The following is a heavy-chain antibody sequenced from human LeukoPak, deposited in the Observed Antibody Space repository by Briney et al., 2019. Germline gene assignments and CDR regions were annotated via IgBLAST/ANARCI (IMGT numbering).Heavy chain of an antibody. Sequence: SETLSLTCAVSGYSISSGYYWGWTRQPPGKGLEWIGSIYHSGSTYYNPSLKSPVTISVDTSTNQFSLKLSSVTAADTAVYYCARVGSVYDLFDYWGQGNLVTVSS. J-gene: IGHJ4*02. CDR2: IYHSGST. V-gene: IGHV4-38-2*01. CDR1: GYSISSGYY. D-gene: IGHD5/OR15-5a*01. CDR3: ARVGSVYDLFDY.